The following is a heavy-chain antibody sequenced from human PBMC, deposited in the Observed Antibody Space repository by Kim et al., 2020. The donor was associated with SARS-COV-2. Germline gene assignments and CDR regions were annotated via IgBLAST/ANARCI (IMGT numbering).Heavy chain of an antibody. CDR2: ISFDGSNK. D-gene: IGHD2-8*01. CDR1: GFTFSSYG. Sequence: GGSLRLSCAASGFTFSSYGMHWVRQAPGKGLEWVAVISFDGSNKYHADSVKGRFTISRDNSKNTLYLQMNSLRAEDTAVYYCAKAWGYCTDGVCYAARVIEYWGQGTLVTVSS. CDR3: AKAWGYCTDGVCYAARVIEY. J-gene: IGHJ4*02. V-gene: IGHV3-30*18.